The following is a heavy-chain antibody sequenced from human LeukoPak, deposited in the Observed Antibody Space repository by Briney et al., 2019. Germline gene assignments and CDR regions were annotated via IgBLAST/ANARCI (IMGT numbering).Heavy chain of an antibody. J-gene: IGHJ4*02. CDR1: GGSISSYY. CDR3: ARTPIWQQLVPTFFDY. CDR2: IYYSGST. Sequence: SETLSLTCTVSGGSISSYYWSWVRQPPGKGLEWIGYIYYSGSTNYNPSLKSRVTISVDPSKNQFSLKLSSVTAADTAVYYCARTPIWQQLVPTFFDYWGQGTLVTVSS. V-gene: IGHV4-59*01. D-gene: IGHD6-13*01.